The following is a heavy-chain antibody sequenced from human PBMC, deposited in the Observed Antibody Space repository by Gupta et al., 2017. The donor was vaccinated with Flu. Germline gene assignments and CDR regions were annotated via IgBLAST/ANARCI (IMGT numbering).Heavy chain of an antibody. V-gene: IGHV3-23*01. CDR3: AKDRAWGAKDAFDI. CDR1: GFAFSGYA. D-gene: IGHD3-16*01. J-gene: IGHJ3*02. Sequence: EVQLLESVGGLVRPGGSLRLSCAASGFAFSGYAMSWVCQAPGKGLEWVSAISGSGGSTYYADSVKGRFTISRDNSKNTLYLQMNSLRAEDTAVYYCAKDRAWGAKDAFDIWGQGTMVTVSS. CDR2: ISGSGGST.